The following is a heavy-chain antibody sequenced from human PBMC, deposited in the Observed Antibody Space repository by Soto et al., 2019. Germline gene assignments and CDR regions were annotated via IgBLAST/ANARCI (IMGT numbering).Heavy chain of an antibody. Sequence: EVQPVQSGGGLAHPGGSLRLSCEASGFIFEDYDMHWVRQPPGKGLQWVSGISWNSGDKDYGDSVKGRFTISRDNAKNSLDLQMSSLRVEDTATYYCVKKSCSHTRCYTGWFFDLWGRGTLVTVSS. D-gene: IGHD2-15*01. J-gene: IGHJ2*01. CDR2: ISWNSGDK. V-gene: IGHV3-9*01. CDR3: VKKSCSHTRCYTGWFFDL. CDR1: GFIFEDYD.